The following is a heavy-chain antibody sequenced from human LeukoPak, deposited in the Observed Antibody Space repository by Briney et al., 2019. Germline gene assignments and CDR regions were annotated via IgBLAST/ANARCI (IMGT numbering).Heavy chain of an antibody. Sequence: PGGSLRLSCAASGFTFSSYAMSWVRHAPGKGLEWVSAISGSGGSTYYADSVKGRFTISRDNSKNTLYLQMNSLRAEDTAVYYCAKVVRGVLLTGAFDIWGQGTMVTVSS. CDR2: ISGSGGST. J-gene: IGHJ3*02. V-gene: IGHV3-23*01. CDR3: AKVVRGVLLTGAFDI. D-gene: IGHD3-10*01. CDR1: GFTFSSYA.